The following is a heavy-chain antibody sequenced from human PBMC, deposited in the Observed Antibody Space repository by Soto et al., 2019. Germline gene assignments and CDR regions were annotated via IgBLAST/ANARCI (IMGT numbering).Heavy chain of an antibody. Sequence: PGGSLRLSCAASGFTFSSYSMNWVRQAPGKGLEWVSSISSSSSYIYYADSVKGRFTISRDNAKNSLYLQMNSLRAEDTAVYYCARGQSGTTFSWFVPGGQGALVTVSS. V-gene: IGHV3-21*01. D-gene: IGHD1-7*01. J-gene: IGHJ5*02. CDR3: ARGQSGTTFSWFVP. CDR1: GFTFSSYS. CDR2: ISSSSSYI.